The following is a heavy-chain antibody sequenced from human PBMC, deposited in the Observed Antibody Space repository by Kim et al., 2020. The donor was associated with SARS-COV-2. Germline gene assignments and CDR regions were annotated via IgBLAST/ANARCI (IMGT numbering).Heavy chain of an antibody. J-gene: IGHJ3*02. CDR1: GFTFSNAW. D-gene: IGHD2-21*02. CDR2: IKSKTDGGTT. V-gene: IGHV3-15*01. Sequence: GGSLRLSCAASGFTFSNAWMSWVRQASGKGLEWVGRIKSKTDGGTTDYAAPVKGRFTISRDDSKNTLYLQMNSLKTEDTAVYYCTTEAYCGGDCYPDDAFDIWGQGTMVTVSS. CDR3: TTEAYCGGDCYPDDAFDI.